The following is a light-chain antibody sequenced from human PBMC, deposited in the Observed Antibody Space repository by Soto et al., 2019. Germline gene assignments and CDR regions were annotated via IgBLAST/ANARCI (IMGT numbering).Light chain of an antibody. CDR1: QSISSY. J-gene: IGKJ5*01. Sequence: DIQMTQSPSSLSASVGDRVTITCRASQSISSYLNWYQQKPGKAPKLLIYAASSLQSGVPSRFSGSGSGTYFTLTISILQPEDFATYYCQQSYSTPSITFGQGTRLEIK. CDR3: QQSYSTPSIT. CDR2: AAS. V-gene: IGKV1-39*01.